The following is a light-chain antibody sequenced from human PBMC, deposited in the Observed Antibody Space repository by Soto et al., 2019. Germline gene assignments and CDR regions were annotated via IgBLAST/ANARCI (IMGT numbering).Light chain of an antibody. V-gene: IGKV3-15*01. CDR2: RAS. Sequence: EIVMTQSPATLSVSPGERATFSCRASQNIYSNIAWYQQRPGQAPRLLIYRASTRATGVPARFSGSGSGTEFTLTISSLQSEDFAVYYCQQYNNWPRTFGQGTKVDIK. CDR3: QQYNNWPRT. CDR1: QNIYSN. J-gene: IGKJ1*01.